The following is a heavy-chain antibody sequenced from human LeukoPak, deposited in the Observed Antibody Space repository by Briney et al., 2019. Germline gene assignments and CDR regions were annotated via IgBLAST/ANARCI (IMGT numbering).Heavy chain of an antibody. Sequence: GGSLRLSCAASGFTFSSYAMHWVRQAPGRGLEWVAVISYDGSNKYYADSVKGRFTISRDNSKSTLYLQMNSLRAEDTAVYYCARDGPGWSGDYWGQGTLVTVSS. J-gene: IGHJ4*02. D-gene: IGHD6-19*01. CDR2: ISYDGSNK. V-gene: IGHV3-30-3*01. CDR1: GFTFSSYA. CDR3: ARDGPGWSGDY.